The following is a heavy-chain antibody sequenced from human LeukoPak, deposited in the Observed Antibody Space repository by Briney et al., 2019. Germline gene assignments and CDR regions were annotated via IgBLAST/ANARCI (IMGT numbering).Heavy chain of an antibody. D-gene: IGHD3-16*02. V-gene: IGHV2-5*02. CDR3: AHSYDYVWGSYRYTGYFDY. CDR2: IYWDDDK. Sequence: SGPTPVNPTQTLTLTCTFSGFSFSTSGVGVGWIRQPPGKALEWLALIYWDDDKRYSPSLKSRLTITEDTSKNQVVLTMTNMDPVDTATYYCAHSYDYVWGSYRYTGYFDYWGQGTLVTVSS. J-gene: IGHJ4*02. CDR1: GFSFSTSGVG.